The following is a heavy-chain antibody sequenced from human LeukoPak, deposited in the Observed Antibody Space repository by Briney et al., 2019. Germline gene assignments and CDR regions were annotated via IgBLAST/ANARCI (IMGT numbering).Heavy chain of an antibody. V-gene: IGHV3-15*01. J-gene: IGHJ4*02. Sequence: GGSLRLSCAASGFTFSNAWMTWVRQAPGKGLEWVGHIKSKSDGGATDYAAAVNGRFTISRDEDSKKTLYLQMNSLKTEDTAMYFCTLRGYSGYDYYWGQGTLVTVSS. D-gene: IGHD5-12*01. CDR2: IKSKSDGGAT. CDR1: GFTFSNAW. CDR3: TLRGYSGYDYY.